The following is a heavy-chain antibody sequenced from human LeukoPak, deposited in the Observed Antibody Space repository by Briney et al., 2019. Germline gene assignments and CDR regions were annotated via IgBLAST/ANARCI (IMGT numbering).Heavy chain of an antibody. J-gene: IGHJ4*02. V-gene: IGHV3-23*01. CDR3: AKDRTSSYMFDN. CDR2: ISDSGGST. D-gene: IGHD6-6*01. Sequence: GGSLRLSCAASGLTFSNYAMSWVRQAPGKGLEWVSGISDSGGSTHYADSVKGRFTISRDNAKNSLYLQMNSLRAEDTAVYYCAKDRTSSYMFDNWGQGTLVTVSS. CDR1: GLTFSNYA.